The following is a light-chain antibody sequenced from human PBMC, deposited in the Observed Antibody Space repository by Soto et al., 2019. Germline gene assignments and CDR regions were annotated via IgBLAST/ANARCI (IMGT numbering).Light chain of an antibody. V-gene: IGKV1-5*03. CDR3: QHYNSYSEA. J-gene: IGKJ1*01. CDR1: QSISKW. Sequence: DIHMTQSPSTLSSSVGDTVTITCRASQSISKWVAWYQQKPGKDPKLLIYKASTLKSGVPSRFSGSGSGTEFTLTISSLQPDDFATYSCQHYNSYSEAVGQGTKV. CDR2: KAS.